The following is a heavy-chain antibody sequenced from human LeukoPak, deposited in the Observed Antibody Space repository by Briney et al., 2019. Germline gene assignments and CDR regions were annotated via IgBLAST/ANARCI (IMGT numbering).Heavy chain of an antibody. CDR3: ARGPRDPTEFCSGGRCAPTYEF. CDR1: GFTFNIYE. CDR2: ISSSGRTT. J-gene: IGHJ4*02. V-gene: IGHV3-48*03. D-gene: IGHD2-15*01. Sequence: PGGSLRLSCVVSGFTFNIYEMNWVRQAPGKGLEWVSYISSSGRTTYYADSVKGRFTISRDNAKNSLYLQMNSLRVDATAVYYCARGPRDPTEFCSGGRCAPTYEFWGQGTLVTVSS.